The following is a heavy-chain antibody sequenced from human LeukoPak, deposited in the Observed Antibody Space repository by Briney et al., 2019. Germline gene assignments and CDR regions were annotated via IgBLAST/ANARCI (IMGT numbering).Heavy chain of an antibody. D-gene: IGHD2-15*01. CDR2: VYYSGST. Sequence: PSETLSLTCIVSGGSISSIGYYWGWIRQPPGKGLEWFGSVYYSGSTFYNPSLESRVTTSVDTSKSQFSLKLNSLTAADTAVYYCARGYCSGGSCYWGDYWGQGALVTVSS. J-gene: IGHJ4*02. V-gene: IGHV4-39*01. CDR1: GGSISSIGYY. CDR3: ARGYCSGGSCYWGDY.